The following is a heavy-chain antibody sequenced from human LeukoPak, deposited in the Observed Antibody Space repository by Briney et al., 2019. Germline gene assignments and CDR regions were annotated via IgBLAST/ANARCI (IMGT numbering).Heavy chain of an antibody. D-gene: IGHD7-27*01. J-gene: IGHJ4*02. CDR2: ISGTSSYT. CDR3: VKHYLNGDSPFDY. Sequence: KPGGSLRLSCAASGFTFSDYYMSWIRQAPGKGLEWVSYISGTSSYTNYADSVKGRFTISRDNSKSTLYLQMSSLRTEDTAVYYCVKHYLNGDSPFDYWGQGTLVTVSS. V-gene: IGHV3-11*06. CDR1: GFTFSDYY.